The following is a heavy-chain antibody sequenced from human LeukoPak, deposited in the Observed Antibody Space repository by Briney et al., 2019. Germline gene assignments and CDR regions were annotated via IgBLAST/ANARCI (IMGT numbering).Heavy chain of an antibody. CDR2: IYYSGST. CDR1: GGSISSSSYY. J-gene: IGHJ4*02. D-gene: IGHD3-10*01. V-gene: IGHV4-39*01. Sequence: SETLSLTCTVSGGSISSSSYYWGWIRQPPGKGLEWIGSIYYSGSTYYNPSLKSRVTISVDTSKNQFSLKLSSVTAADTAVYYCAKGGIALVRGSFDYWGQGTLVTVSS. CDR3: AKGGIALVRGSFDY.